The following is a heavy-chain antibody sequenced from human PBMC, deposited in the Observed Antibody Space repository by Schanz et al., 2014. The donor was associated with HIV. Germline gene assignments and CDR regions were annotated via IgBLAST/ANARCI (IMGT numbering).Heavy chain of an antibody. J-gene: IGHJ5*02. V-gene: IGHV1-69*06. D-gene: IGHD3-16*01. Sequence: QVHLVQSGAEVKKPGSSVKVSCKPSGGTFSTYAVSWVRQAPGQGLEYMEGTIPIFDSPKYAQKFQGRVTITADKSTSTAYMELSSLRSEDTAIYYCARHLPGGLFSPLNLWGQGTLVTISS. CDR1: GGTFSTYA. CDR2: TIPIFDSP. CDR3: ARHLPGGLFSPLNL.